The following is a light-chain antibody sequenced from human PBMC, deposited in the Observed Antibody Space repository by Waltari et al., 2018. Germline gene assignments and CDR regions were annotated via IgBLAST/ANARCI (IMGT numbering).Light chain of an antibody. CDR3: CSYAGTTTYV. CDR2: EFV. Sequence: QSALTPSASVSGSPGQSITISCIGTSNDLGRCDLVSWYQFHPGQAPKVLIYEFVKRPSGVSNRFSASKSGNTASLTISGLQADDEADYYCCSYAGTTTYVFGDGTKVTVL. J-gene: IGLJ1*01. CDR1: SNDLGRCDL. V-gene: IGLV2-23*02.